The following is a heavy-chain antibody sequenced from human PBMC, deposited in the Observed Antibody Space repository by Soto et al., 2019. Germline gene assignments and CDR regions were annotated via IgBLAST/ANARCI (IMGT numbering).Heavy chain of an antibody. D-gene: IGHD3-3*01. CDR2: IYYSGST. V-gene: IGHV4-39*01. CDR3: ASSTVIRFLEWLSYKDWSFDF. CDR1: GGSISSSSYY. J-gene: IGHJ2*01. Sequence: SETLSLTCTVSGGSISSSSYYWGWIRQPPGKGLEWIGSIYYSGSTYYNPSLKSRVTISVDTSKNQFSLKLSSVTAADTAVYYCASSTVIRFLEWLSYKDWSFDFWGRGTLVSLS.